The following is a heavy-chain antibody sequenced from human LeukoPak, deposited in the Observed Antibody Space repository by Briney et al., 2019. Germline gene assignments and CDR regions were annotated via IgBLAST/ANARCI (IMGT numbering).Heavy chain of an antibody. CDR1: GFTFSSYG. Sequence: PGGSLRLSCAASGFTFSSYGMHWVRQAPGKGLEWVAVIWYDGSNKYYADSVKGRFTISRDNSKNTLYLQMNSLRAEDTAVYYCARDRAAAGLGNAFDIWGQGTMVTVSS. CDR2: IWYDGSNK. CDR3: ARDRAAAGLGNAFDI. J-gene: IGHJ3*02. D-gene: IGHD6-13*01. V-gene: IGHV3-33*01.